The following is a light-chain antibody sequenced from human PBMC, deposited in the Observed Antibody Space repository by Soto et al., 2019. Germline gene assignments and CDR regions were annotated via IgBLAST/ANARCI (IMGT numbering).Light chain of an antibody. V-gene: IGKV3-20*01. CDR1: QSVRSSF. Sequence: ESVLTQSPGTLSLSPGERATLSCRASQSVRSSFLAWYQLKPGQAPRLLIYGASSRATGIPDRFSGSGSGTDCTLTISRLEPEEFAVYYCQQYDSSPWTFGQGTKVEIK. J-gene: IGKJ1*01. CDR2: GAS. CDR3: QQYDSSPWT.